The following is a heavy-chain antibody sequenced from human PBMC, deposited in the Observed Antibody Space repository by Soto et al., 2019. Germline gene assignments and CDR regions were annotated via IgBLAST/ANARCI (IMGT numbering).Heavy chain of an antibody. CDR2: TKNKPNNYTT. Sequence: GGSLRLSCLASGFTFTDHYMDWVRQAPGTGLEWIARTKNKPNNYTTTYAASVKGSFTISRDDSESSLYLQMNNLKTEDTAVYYCAREIRRDYYYYYPLDVWGQGTTVTVSS. V-gene: IGHV3-72*01. CDR3: AREIRRDYYYYYPLDV. CDR1: GFTFTDHY. J-gene: IGHJ6*02.